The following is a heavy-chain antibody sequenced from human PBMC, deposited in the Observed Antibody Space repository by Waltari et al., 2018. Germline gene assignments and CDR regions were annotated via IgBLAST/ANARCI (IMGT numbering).Heavy chain of an antibody. J-gene: IGHJ6*03. CDR2: INQDGSEK. CDR1: GFTFTSNW. Sequence: EEQLVESGGGLVQPGGSLRLSCADSGFTFTSNWMAWVRQAPGKGLEWVANINQDGSEKRYVDSGKGRFTISRDNARNSLYLQLNSLRAEDTALYYCARDYYYYMDVWGKGTTVTVSS. CDR3: ARDYYYYMDV. V-gene: IGHV3-7*01.